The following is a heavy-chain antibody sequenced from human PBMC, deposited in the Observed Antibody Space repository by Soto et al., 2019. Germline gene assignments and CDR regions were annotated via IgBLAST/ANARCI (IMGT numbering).Heavy chain of an antibody. CDR1: GGSVRDGSYY. CDR3: ATRITVFGLLIPPFDP. CDR2: INHTGGT. D-gene: IGHD3-3*01. Sequence: PSETLSLTCTVSGGSVRDGSYYWAWLRQPPGKGLEWIGEINHTGGTHYNPSLKSRVTMSVDTSKNQFSLRLSSVTAADTAIYYCATRITVFGLLIPPFDPWGQGTQVTVSS. J-gene: IGHJ5*02. V-gene: IGHV4-61*01.